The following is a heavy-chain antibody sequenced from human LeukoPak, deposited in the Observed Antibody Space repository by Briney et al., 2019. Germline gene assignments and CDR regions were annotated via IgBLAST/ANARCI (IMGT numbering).Heavy chain of an antibody. V-gene: IGHV1-69*13. CDR3: ARGYSSGWSRYYFDY. D-gene: IGHD6-19*01. CDR2: IIPIFGTA. J-gene: IGHJ4*02. Sequence: SVKVSCKASGGTFSSYAISWVRQAPGQGLEWMGGIIPIFGTANYAQKFQGRVTITADESTSTAYMELSSLRSEDTAVYYCARGYSSGWSRYYFDYWGQGTLITVSS. CDR1: GGTFSSYA.